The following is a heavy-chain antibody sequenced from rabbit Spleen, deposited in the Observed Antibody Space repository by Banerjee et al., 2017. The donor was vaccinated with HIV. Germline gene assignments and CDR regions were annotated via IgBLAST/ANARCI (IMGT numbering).Heavy chain of an antibody. V-gene: IGHV1S40*01. CDR2: IDTGFGGST. CDR1: GFSFSSSDY. D-gene: IGHD2-1*01. Sequence: QSLEESGGDLVKPGASLTLTCTASGFSFSSSDYMCWVRQAPGKGLEWIACIDTGFGGSTYYASWAKGRFTISKTSSTTVTLQMTSLTAADTATYFCATYVDYDGDFNLWGQGTLVTVS. J-gene: IGHJ4*01. CDR3: ATYVDYDGDFNL.